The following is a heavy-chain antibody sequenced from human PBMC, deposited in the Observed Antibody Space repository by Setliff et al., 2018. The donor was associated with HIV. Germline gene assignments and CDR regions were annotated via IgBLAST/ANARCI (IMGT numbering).Heavy chain of an antibody. D-gene: IGHD3-22*01. J-gene: IGHJ3*02. CDR2: ISYDGSNT. CDR3: ARDGGRGYDSSGYKDAFDI. CDR1: GFTFSSYA. V-gene: IGHV3-30*01. Sequence: GGSLRLSCAASGFTFSSYAMHWVRQAPGKGLEWVAVISYDGSNTYYADSVKGRFTISRDNSKNTLYLQMNSLRAEDTTVYYCARDGGRGYDSSGYKDAFDIWGQGTMVTVSS.